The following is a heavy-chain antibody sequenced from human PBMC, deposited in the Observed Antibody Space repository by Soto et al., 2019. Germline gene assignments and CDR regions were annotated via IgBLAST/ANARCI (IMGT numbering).Heavy chain of an antibody. Sequence: SVKVSCKASGGTFSSYAISWVRQAPGQGLEWMGGIIPIFGTANYAQKFQGRVTITADESTSTAYMELSSLRSEDTAVYYCARSVNYDYVWGSYRDFDYWGQGTLVTVSS. CDR3: ARSVNYDYVWGSYRDFDY. CDR1: GGTFSSYA. V-gene: IGHV1-69*13. D-gene: IGHD3-16*02. CDR2: IIPIFGTA. J-gene: IGHJ4*02.